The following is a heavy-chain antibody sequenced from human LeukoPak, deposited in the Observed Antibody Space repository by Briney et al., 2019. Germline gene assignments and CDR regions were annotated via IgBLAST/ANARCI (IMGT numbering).Heavy chain of an antibody. CDR3: ARGGLRFFDY. CDR2: IYYSGSA. CDR1: GGSISSGGYY. D-gene: IGHD4-17*01. V-gene: IGHV4-31*03. J-gene: IGHJ4*02. Sequence: SQTLSLTCTVSGGSISSGGYYWSWIRQHPGKGLEWIGYIYYSGSAYYNPSLKSRLTISIDTSKNQFSLRLSSVTAADTAVYYCARGGLRFFDYRGQGTLVTVSS.